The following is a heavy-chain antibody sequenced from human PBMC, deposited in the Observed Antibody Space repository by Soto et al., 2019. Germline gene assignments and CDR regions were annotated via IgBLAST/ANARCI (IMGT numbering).Heavy chain of an antibody. J-gene: IGHJ4*02. V-gene: IGHV3-30*18. CDR3: AKVGSKDFWSGYFYFDY. CDR2: ISYDGSNK. CDR1: GFTFSSYG. D-gene: IGHD3-3*01. Sequence: VQLVESGGGVVQPGRSLRLSCAASGFTFSSYGMHWVRQAPGTGLEWVAVISYDGSNKYYADSVKGRFTISRDNSKNTLYLQMNSLRAEDTAVYYCAKVGSKDFWSGYFYFDYWGQGTLVTVSS.